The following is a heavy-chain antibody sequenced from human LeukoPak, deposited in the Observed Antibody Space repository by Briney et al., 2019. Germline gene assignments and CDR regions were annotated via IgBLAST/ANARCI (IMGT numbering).Heavy chain of an antibody. CDR1: GGSISSYY. J-gene: IGHJ6*02. D-gene: IGHD3-3*01. CDR2: IYYSGST. Sequence: SETLSLTCTVSGGSISSYYWSWTRQPPGKGLEWIGYIYYSGSTNYNPSLKSRVTISVDTSKNQFSLKLSSVTAADTAVYYCARDSAYYDFWSGYYRRNGMDVWGQGTTVTVSS. CDR3: ARDSAYYDFWSGYYRRNGMDV. V-gene: IGHV4-59*01.